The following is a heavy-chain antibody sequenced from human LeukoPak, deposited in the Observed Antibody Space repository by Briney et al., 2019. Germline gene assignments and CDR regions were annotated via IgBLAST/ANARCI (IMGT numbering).Heavy chain of an antibody. CDR1: GFTFSNYW. CDR3: ARDVNRGVFDI. CDR2: IKGDGSEK. J-gene: IGHJ3*02. Sequence: GGSLRLSCEASGFTFSNYWMSWVRQAPGKGLEWVANIKGDGSEKDSLDSVKGRFTISRDNPKNSVYLQMNRLRAEDTAVYYCARDVNRGVFDIWGQGTMVIVSS. V-gene: IGHV3-7*03.